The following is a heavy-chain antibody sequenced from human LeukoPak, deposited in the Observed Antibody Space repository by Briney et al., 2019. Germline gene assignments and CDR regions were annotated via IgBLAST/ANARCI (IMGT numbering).Heavy chain of an antibody. J-gene: IGHJ4*02. CDR3: AKVSNYYDSSGYYPPFLFDY. V-gene: IGHV3-30*02. CDR1: GFTFSSYG. Sequence: GGSLRLSCAASGFTFSSYGMHWVRQAPGKGLEWVAFIRYDGSNKYYADSVKGRFTISRDNSKNTLYLQMNSLRAEDTAVYYCAKVSNYYDSSGYYPPFLFDYWGQGTLVTVSS. CDR2: IRYDGSNK. D-gene: IGHD3-22*01.